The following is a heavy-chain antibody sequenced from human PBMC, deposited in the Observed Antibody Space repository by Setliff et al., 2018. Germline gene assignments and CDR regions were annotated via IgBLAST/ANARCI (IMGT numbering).Heavy chain of an antibody. V-gene: IGHV3-15*05. CDR3: TTPLLESTGWFGYYGMDV. CDR1: GFSFSNVW. Sequence: KPGGSLRLSCAASGFSFSNVWLSWVRQAPGKGLEWVGRIKRNSDGATTDYAAPVKGRFTISRDDSKNTLYLEMNSLVAEDTALYYCTTPLLESTGWFGYYGMDVWGQGTTVTVSS. J-gene: IGHJ6*02. CDR2: IKRNSDGATT. D-gene: IGHD6-19*01.